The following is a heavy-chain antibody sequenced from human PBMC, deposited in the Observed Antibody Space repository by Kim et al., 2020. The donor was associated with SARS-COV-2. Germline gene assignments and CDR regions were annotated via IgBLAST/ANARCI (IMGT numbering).Heavy chain of an antibody. CDR2: ISYDGSNK. D-gene: IGHD1-26*01. J-gene: IGHJ6*02. CDR1: GFTFSSYA. V-gene: IGHV3-30-3*01. CDR3: ARDLRLGFSGLYYYYGMVV. Sequence: GGSLRLSCAASGFTFSSYAMHWVRQAPGKGLEWVAVISYDGSNKYYADSVKGRFTISRDNSKNTLYLQMNSLRAEDTAVYYCARDLRLGFSGLYYYYGMVVWGQGTTVTVSS.